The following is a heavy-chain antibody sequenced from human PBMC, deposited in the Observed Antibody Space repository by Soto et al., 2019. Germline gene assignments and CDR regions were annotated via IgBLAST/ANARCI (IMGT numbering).Heavy chain of an antibody. J-gene: IGHJ4*02. CDR2: MNPNSGNT. CDR1: GYTFTSYD. CDR3: ASSTNDYGDRH. V-gene: IGHV1-8*01. D-gene: IGHD4-17*01. Sequence: QVQLVQSGAEVKKPGASVKVSCKASGYTFTSYDINWVRQATGQGLEWMGWMNPNSGNTGYAQKFQGKVTMTRNTSISTAYMELSSLRSEAPAVYYCASSTNDYGDRHWGQGTLVTVSS.